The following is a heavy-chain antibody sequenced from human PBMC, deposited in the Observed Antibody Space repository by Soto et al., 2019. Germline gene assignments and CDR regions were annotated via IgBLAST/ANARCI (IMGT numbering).Heavy chain of an antibody. J-gene: IGHJ6*02. Sequence: SVKVSCKASGGTFSSYAISWVRQAPGQGLEWMGGIIPIFGTANYAQKFQGRVTITADESTSTAYMELSSLRSEDTAVYYCARRGSYYPSPLDYYYGMDVWGQGTTVTVSS. CDR3: ARRGSYYPSPLDYYYGMDV. CDR2: IIPIFGTA. V-gene: IGHV1-69*13. CDR1: GGTFSSYA. D-gene: IGHD1-26*01.